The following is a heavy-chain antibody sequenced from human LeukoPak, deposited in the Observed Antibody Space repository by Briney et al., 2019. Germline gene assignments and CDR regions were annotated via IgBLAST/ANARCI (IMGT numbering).Heavy chain of an antibody. CDR3: AREGDVDGFDI. Sequence: GASVKVSCKASGYSFTSYAMNWVRQAPGQRLEWMGRINAGNGNTKYSQNFQGRVTITRDTSARTAYMELSSLRSEDTAVYYCAREGDVDGFDIWGQGTMVTVSS. CDR2: INAGNGNT. J-gene: IGHJ3*02. D-gene: IGHD2-21*01. CDR1: GYSFTSYA. V-gene: IGHV1-3*01.